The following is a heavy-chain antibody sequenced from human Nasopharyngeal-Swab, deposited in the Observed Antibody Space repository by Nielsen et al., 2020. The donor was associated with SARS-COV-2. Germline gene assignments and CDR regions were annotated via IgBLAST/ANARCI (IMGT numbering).Heavy chain of an antibody. D-gene: IGHD3-10*01. CDR1: GFTFSSYW. Sequence: GESLKISCAASGFTFSSYWMSWVRQAPVKGLECVANIKQDGSEKYYVDSVKGRFTISRDNAKNSLYLQMNSLRAEDTAVYYCARDFVGQMDVWGQGTTVTVSS. J-gene: IGHJ6*02. V-gene: IGHV3-7*03. CDR2: IKQDGSEK. CDR3: ARDFVGQMDV.